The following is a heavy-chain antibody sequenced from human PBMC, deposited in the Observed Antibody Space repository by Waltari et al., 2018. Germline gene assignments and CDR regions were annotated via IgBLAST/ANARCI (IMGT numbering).Heavy chain of an antibody. J-gene: IGHJ4*02. Sequence: QVKKQEWGTGLVKPSETQTLTCAGSGYSKSSSYYWGCILVSPGKGRARMRSSYLSASTSYNPSLKSRVTISGDTSKNQFSLKLSSVTAADTAVYYCARDPWGAYARNYGGDYWVQGTLVTVSS. D-gene: IGHD1-7*01. V-gene: IGHV4-38-2*02. CDR3: ARDPWGAYARNYGGDY. CDR2: SYLSAST. CDR1: GYSKSSSYY.